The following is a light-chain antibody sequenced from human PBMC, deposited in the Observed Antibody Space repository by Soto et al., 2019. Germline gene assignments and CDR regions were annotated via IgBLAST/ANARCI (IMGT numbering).Light chain of an antibody. CDR2: TAS. V-gene: IGKV1-17*01. CDR3: LQHNSYPHT. Sequence: DIQMTQSPSSLSASVGDRVTITCRASQGIRNDLGWYQQKPGKAPKRLIYTASSLQSVVPSRFSGNRSGIQIPRTITSLQPEHFATYYCLQHNSYPHTLGQGTKLEIK. J-gene: IGKJ2*01. CDR1: QGIRND.